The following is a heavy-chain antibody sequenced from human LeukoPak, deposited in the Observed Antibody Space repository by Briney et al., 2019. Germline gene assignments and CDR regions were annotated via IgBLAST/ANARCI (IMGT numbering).Heavy chain of an antibody. V-gene: IGHV4-59*12. CDR2: IYYSGST. J-gene: IGHJ4*02. CDR3: ARTQLLYGDPSTFFDY. D-gene: IGHD4-17*01. Sequence: SETLSLTCTVSGGSISSYYWSWIRQPPGKGLEWIGYIYYSGSTNYNPSLKSRVTISVDTSKNQFSLKLSSVTAADTAVYYCARTQLLYGDPSTFFDYWGQGTLVTVSS. CDR1: GGSISSYY.